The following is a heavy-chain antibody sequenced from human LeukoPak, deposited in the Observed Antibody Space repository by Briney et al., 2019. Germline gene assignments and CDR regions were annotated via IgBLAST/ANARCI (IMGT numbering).Heavy chain of an antibody. CDR1: GGSISGYY. CDR2: IYSTGGT. V-gene: IGHV4-59*01. D-gene: IGHD2-15*01. J-gene: IGHJ4*02. CDR3: ARDFCSDGSCYSYFHY. Sequence: NTSETLSLTCSVSGGSISGYYWSWIRQPPGKGLEWIGYIYSTGGTNYNPSLKNRVIISLDTSKNQFSLGLSSVTAADTAVYYCARDFCSDGSCYSYFHYWGQGILVTVSS.